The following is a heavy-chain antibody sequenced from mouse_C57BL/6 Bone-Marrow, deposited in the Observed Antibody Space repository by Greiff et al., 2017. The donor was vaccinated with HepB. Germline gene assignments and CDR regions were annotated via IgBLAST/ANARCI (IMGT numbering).Heavy chain of an antibody. CDR2: IYPGSSST. CDR1: GYTFTSYW. CDR3: ASRVLRRDWYFDV. V-gene: IGHV1-55*01. Sequence: QVQLQQSGAELVKPGASVKMSCKASGYTFTSYWITWVKQRPGQGLEWIGDIYPGSSSTNYNEKFKSKATLTVDTSSSTAYMQLSSLTSEDSAVYYCASRVLRRDWYFDVWGTGTTVTVSS. J-gene: IGHJ1*03. D-gene: IGHD2-4*01.